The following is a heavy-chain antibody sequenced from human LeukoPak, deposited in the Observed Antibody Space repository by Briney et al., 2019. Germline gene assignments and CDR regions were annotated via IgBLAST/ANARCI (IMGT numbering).Heavy chain of an antibody. CDR2: INPNSGGT. CDR1: GYTFTGCY. Sequence: ASVKVSCKASGYTFTGCYMHWVRQAPGQGLERMGWINPNSGGTNYAQKFQGRVTMTRDTSISTAYMELSRLRSDDTAVYYCARSPIVLGPAAMPLHFDYWGQRTLVTVSS. J-gene: IGHJ4*02. V-gene: IGHV1-2*02. D-gene: IGHD2-2*01. CDR3: ARSPIVLGPAAMPLHFDY.